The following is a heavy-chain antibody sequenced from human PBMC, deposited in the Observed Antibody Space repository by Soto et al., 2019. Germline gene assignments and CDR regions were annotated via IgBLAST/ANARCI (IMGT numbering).Heavy chain of an antibody. V-gene: IGHV4-39*07. Sequence: PSETLSLTCTVSGGSISSSSYYWGWIRQPPGKGLEWIGSIYYSGSTYYNPSLKNRVTISVDTSKNQFSLKLSSVTAADTAVYYCASALYCSGGSCSFDPWGQGTLVTVSS. D-gene: IGHD2-15*01. CDR1: GGSISSSSYY. CDR2: IYYSGST. CDR3: ASALYCSGGSCSFDP. J-gene: IGHJ5*02.